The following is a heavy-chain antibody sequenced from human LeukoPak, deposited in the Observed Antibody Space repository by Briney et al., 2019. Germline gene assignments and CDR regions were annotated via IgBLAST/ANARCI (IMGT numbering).Heavy chain of an antibody. Sequence: ASVKVSCKASGYTFTSYYMHWVRQAPGQGLEWMGIINPSGGSTSYAQKFQGRVTMTRDTSASTAYMELSSLRSEDTAVYYCARDTGQNYFDYWGQGTLVTVSS. CDR1: GYTFTSYY. J-gene: IGHJ4*02. CDR2: INPSGGST. CDR3: ARDTGQNYFDY. V-gene: IGHV1-46*01. D-gene: IGHD1-14*01.